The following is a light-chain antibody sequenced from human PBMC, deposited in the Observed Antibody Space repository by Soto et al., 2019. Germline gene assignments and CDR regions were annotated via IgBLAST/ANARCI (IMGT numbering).Light chain of an antibody. Sequence: DIVLTQSPLSLPVTPGEPASISSRSSQSLLHSNGNIYLDWYLQKPGQSPQLLISLGSIRASGVQVMCSGSGGGTDFTLKITRVEAVDVGVYSGMQGIQGPWTFGLGTLVEI. CDR1: QSLLHSNGNIY. CDR3: MQGIQGPWT. CDR2: LGS. J-gene: IGKJ1*01. V-gene: IGKV2-28*01.